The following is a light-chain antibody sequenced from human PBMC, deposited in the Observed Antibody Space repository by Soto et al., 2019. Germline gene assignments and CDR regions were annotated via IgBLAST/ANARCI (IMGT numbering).Light chain of an antibody. CDR2: GAF. CDR3: QQYDVTPPNT. Sequence: EIVMTQSPVTLSVSPGERVTLSCRASQSVSSNLAWYQQKPGQAPSLLIYGAFTRATGIPARFSGTGSGTDFTLTISGLEPEDFAFYYCQQYDVTPPNTFGGGTKVDIK. V-gene: IGKV3-15*01. CDR1: QSVSSN. J-gene: IGKJ4*01.